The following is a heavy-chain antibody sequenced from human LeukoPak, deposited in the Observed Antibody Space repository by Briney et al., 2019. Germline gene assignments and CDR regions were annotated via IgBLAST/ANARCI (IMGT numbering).Heavy chain of an antibody. CDR3: ARDDCSSTRCYMESMGY. V-gene: IGHV1-46*01. J-gene: IGHJ4*02. CDR1: GYTFTSYY. Sequence: ASVKVSCKASGYTFTSYYMHWVRQAPGQGLEWMGIINPSGGSTSYAQKFQGRVTMTRDTSTSTVYMELSSLRSEDTAVYYCARDDCSSTRCYMESMGYWGQGNLVTVSS. D-gene: IGHD2-2*02. CDR2: INPSGGST.